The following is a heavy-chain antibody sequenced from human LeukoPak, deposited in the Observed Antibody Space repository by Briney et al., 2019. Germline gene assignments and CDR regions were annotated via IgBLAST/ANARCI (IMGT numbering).Heavy chain of an antibody. CDR3: ARMYSSGWYRRGGMDV. CDR1: GYTFTSYD. CDR2: MNPNSGNT. V-gene: IGHV1-8*01. D-gene: IGHD6-19*01. Sequence: GASVKVSCKASGYTFTSYDINWVRQATGQGLEWMGWMNPNSGNTGYAQKFQGRVTMTRNTSISTAYMELSSLRSEDTAVYYCARMYSSGWYRRGGMDVWGQGTTVTVSS. J-gene: IGHJ6*02.